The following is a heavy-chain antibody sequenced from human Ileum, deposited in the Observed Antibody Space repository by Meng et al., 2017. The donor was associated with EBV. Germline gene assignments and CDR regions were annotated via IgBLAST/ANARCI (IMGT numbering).Heavy chain of an antibody. D-gene: IGHD3-22*01. CDR3: ARLDSSGYYFGGWFDP. CDR2: IYHHGTT. V-gene: IGHV4-4*02. J-gene: IGHJ5*02. Sequence: QVARQEPGPRLVKPSGTVSLTCAVSGGSIISSKWWSWVRQSPGTGLEWIGEIYHHGTTNYNPSLKSRVTISVDTSKNKFFLNLTSLTAADTAVYYCARLDSSGYYFGGWFDPWGQGILVTVSS. CDR1: GGSIISSKW.